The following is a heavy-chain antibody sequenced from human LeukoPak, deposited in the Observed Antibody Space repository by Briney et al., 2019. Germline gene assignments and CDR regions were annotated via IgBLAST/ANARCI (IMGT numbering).Heavy chain of an antibody. CDR2: INPNSGGT. D-gene: IGHD3-10*01. CDR3: ARVQGYGSGYNWYFDL. Sequence: AASVKVSCKASGYTFTGYYMHWVRQAPGQGLEWMGWINPNSGGTNYAQKFQGRVTMTRDTSISTAYMELSSLRSEDTAVYYCARVQGYGSGYNWYFDLWGRGTLVTVSS. J-gene: IGHJ2*01. CDR1: GYTFTGYY. V-gene: IGHV1-2*02.